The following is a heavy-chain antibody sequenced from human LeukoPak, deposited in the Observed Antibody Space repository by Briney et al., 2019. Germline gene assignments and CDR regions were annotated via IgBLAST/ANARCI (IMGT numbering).Heavy chain of an antibody. V-gene: IGHV3-21*01. Sequence: GGSLRLSCAASGFTFSSYSMIWVRQAPGKGLEWVSSISSSSSYIYYADSVKGRFTISRDNAKNSLYLQMNTLRAEDTAVYYCASHMVRGVLGDYWGQGTLVTVSS. CDR2: ISSSSSYI. CDR1: GFTFSSYS. CDR3: ASHMVRGVLGDY. J-gene: IGHJ4*02. D-gene: IGHD3-10*01.